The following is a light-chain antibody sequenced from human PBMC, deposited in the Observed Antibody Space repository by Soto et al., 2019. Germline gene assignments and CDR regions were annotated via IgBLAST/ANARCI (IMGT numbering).Light chain of an antibody. CDR3: QQCDNLPYT. CDR2: DAS. Sequence: DIQMTQSPSSLSASVGDRVTITCQASQDISNYLSWYQQKPGKAPKLLIYDASTLETGVPSRFSGSGSGTDFTFTISSLQAEDIATYYCQQCDNLPYTFGQGTKLEIK. J-gene: IGKJ2*01. CDR1: QDISNY. V-gene: IGKV1-33*01.